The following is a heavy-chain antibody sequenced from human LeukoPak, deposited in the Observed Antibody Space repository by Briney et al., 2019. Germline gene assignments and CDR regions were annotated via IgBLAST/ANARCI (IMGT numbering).Heavy chain of an antibody. V-gene: IGHV4-34*01. CDR1: GGSFSDYY. J-gene: IGHJ4*02. CDR3: ARVFFSGWYRSDY. D-gene: IGHD6-19*01. Sequence: SETLSLTCAVYGGSFSDYYWTWIRQPPGKGLEWIGEIYHSGSTNYNPSLKSRVTISVDKSKNQFSLKLSSVTAADTAVYYCARVFFSGWYRSDYWGQGTLVTVSS. CDR2: IYHSGST.